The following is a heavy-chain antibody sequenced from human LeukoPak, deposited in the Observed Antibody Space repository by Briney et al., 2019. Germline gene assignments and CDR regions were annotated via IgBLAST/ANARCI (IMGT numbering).Heavy chain of an antibody. V-gene: IGHV4-59*12. CDR1: GGSISSYY. J-gene: IGHJ4*02. Sequence: SETLSLTCTVSGGSISSYYWSWIRQPPGKGLEWIGYIYYSGSTNYNPSLKSRVTISVDTSKNQFSLKLSSVTAADTAVYYCARGIRSLIDYWGQGTLDTVSS. CDR2: IYYSGST. D-gene: IGHD4-17*01. CDR3: ARGIRSLIDY.